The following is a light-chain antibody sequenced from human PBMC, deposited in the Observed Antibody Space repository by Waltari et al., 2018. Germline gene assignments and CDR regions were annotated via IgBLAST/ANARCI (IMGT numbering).Light chain of an antibody. CDR2: AAS. CDR1: QGISKS. CDR3: QQYFGTPLT. J-gene: IGKJ4*01. V-gene: IGKV1-NL1*01. Sequence: DLQMTQSPSSLSASVGDRVTITCRASQGISKSLAWYQQEPGKAPKLLLYAASGLESGVPSRFSGSGSGTDYTLTISSLQPEDFSTYYCQQYFGTPLTFGGGTKVEIK.